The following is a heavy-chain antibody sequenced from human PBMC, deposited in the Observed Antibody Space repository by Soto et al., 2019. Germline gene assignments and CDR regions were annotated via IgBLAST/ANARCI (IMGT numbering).Heavy chain of an antibody. J-gene: IGHJ5*02. CDR3: ARHSLALRKNNWFDP. CDR1: GDSIISCDFY. D-gene: IGHD3-3*02. CDR2: IFYLGSS. Sequence: SESLSLTCTVSGDSIISCDFYWGWVRQPPGKGLEWIGSIFYLGSSYYNPSLKSRVTMSVDTSKNQFPLRLRSVTAADTALYFCARHSLALRKNNWFDPWGQGIMVTVSS. V-gene: IGHV4-39*01.